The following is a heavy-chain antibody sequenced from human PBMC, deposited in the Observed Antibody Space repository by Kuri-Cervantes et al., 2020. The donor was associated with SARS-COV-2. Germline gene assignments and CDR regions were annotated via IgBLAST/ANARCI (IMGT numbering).Heavy chain of an antibody. CDR3: ARGFKQSNGVDY. Sequence: GESLKISCAASGFTFSSYWMSWVRQAPGKGLEWVANIKQDGSEKYYVDSVKGRFTISRDNAKNSLYLQMNSLRAEDTAVYYCARGFKQSNGVDYWGQGTLVTVSS. V-gene: IGHV3-7*01. D-gene: IGHD4-17*01. CDR2: IKQDGSEK. J-gene: IGHJ4*02. CDR1: GFTFSSYW.